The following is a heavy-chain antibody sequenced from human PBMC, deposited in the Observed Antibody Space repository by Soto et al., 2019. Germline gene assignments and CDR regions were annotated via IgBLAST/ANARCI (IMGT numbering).Heavy chain of an antibody. CDR1: GGTFRSSP. J-gene: IGHJ4*02. CDR3: ASANCSSTRCYSLGVY. D-gene: IGHD2-2*01. CDR2: IIPILGIA. Sequence: QVQLVQSGAEVKKPGPSVKVSCKASGGTFRSSPISWVRQAPGQGLEWMGRIIPILGIANYAQKFQGRVTITADKSTSTADMELRSLRAEDTAVEYWASANCSSTRCYSLGVYWGQGTLVTVSS. V-gene: IGHV1-69*02.